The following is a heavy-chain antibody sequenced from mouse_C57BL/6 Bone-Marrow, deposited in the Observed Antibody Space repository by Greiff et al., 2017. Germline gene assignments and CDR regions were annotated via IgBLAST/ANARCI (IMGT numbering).Heavy chain of an antibody. D-gene: IGHD1-1*01. Sequence: EVQLVESGGDLVKPGGSLKLSCAASGFTFSSYGMSWVRQTPDKRLEWVATISSGGSYTYYPDSVKGRCTISRDNAKNTLYLQMSSLKSEDTSMYYCARQIYYGSSLDYWGQGTTLTVSS. J-gene: IGHJ2*01. V-gene: IGHV5-6*01. CDR3: ARQIYYGSSLDY. CDR1: GFTFSSYG. CDR2: ISSGGSYT.